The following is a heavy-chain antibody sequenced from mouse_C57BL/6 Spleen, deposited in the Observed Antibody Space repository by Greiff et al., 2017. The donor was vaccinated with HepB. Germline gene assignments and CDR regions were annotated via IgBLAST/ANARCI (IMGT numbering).Heavy chain of an antibody. V-gene: IGHV1-53*01. Sequence: QVQLQQPGTELVKPGASVKLSCKASGYTFTSYWMHWVKQRPGQGLEWIGNINPSNGGTNYNEKFKSKATLTVDKSSSTAYMQLSSLTSEDSAVYYCARSLGTTVVAFYAMDYWGQGTSVTVSS. D-gene: IGHD1-1*01. J-gene: IGHJ4*01. CDR1: GYTFTSYW. CDR3: ARSLGTTVVAFYAMDY. CDR2: INPSNGGT.